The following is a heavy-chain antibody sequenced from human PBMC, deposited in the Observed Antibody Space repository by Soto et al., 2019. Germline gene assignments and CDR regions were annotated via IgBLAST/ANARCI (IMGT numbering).Heavy chain of an antibody. CDR1: GFTFSSYG. D-gene: IGHD4-17*01. Sequence: QVQLVESGGGVVQPGRSLRLSCAASGFTFSSYGMHWVRQAPGKGLEWVAVISYDGSNKYYADSVKGRFTISRDNSKNTLYLQMNSLRAEDTAVYYCAKDLLYGDYEPHYYYYGMDVWGQGTTVTVSS. CDR2: ISYDGSNK. V-gene: IGHV3-30*18. J-gene: IGHJ6*02. CDR3: AKDLLYGDYEPHYYYYGMDV.